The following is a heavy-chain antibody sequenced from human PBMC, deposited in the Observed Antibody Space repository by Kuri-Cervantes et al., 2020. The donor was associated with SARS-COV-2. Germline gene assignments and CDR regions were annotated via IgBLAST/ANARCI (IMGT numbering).Heavy chain of an antibody. CDR3: AKNGRGYGMDV. Sequence: GESLKISCAASGFTVSSNYMSWVRQAPGKGLEWVSVIYSGGSTYYADSVKGRFTISRHNSKNTLYLQMNSLRAEDTAVYYCAKNGRGYGMDVWGQGTTVTVSS. V-gene: IGHV3-53*04. J-gene: IGHJ6*02. CDR1: GFTVSSNY. D-gene: IGHD2-8*01. CDR2: IYSGGST.